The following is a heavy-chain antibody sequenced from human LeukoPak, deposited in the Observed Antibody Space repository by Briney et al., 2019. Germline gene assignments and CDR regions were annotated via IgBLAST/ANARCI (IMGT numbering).Heavy chain of an antibody. CDR2: ISSGSSAI. D-gene: IGHD4-17*01. J-gene: IGHJ4*02. CDR1: GFTFSTFA. V-gene: IGHV3-21*01. Sequence: PGGSLRLSCAASGFTFSTFAMIWVRQAPGKGLEWVSIISSGSSAIFSADALKGRFTISRDDAKNLLYLDMNGLRAEDTAVYYCARGHTAVTRHFDFWGQGTLVTVSS. CDR3: ARGHTAVTRHFDF.